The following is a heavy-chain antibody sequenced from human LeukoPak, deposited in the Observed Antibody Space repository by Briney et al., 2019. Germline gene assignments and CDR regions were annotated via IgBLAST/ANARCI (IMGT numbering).Heavy chain of an antibody. D-gene: IGHD3-10*01. J-gene: IGHJ2*01. CDR2: INPNSGGT. Sequence: GASVKVSCTASGYTFTGYYMHWVRQAPGQGLEWMGWINPNSGGTNYAQKFQGRVTMTRDTSISTAYMELSRPRSDDTAVYYCARDRELQWFGEPHTNWYFDLWGRGTLVTVSS. CDR1: GYTFTGYY. CDR3: ARDRELQWFGEPHTNWYFDL. V-gene: IGHV1-2*02.